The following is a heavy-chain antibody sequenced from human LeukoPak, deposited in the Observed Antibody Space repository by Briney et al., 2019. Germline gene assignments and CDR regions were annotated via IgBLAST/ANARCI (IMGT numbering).Heavy chain of an antibody. CDR3: ARDSRQDYYDSSGYLWFAFDI. CDR1: GFTFTTYA. V-gene: IGHV3-23*01. D-gene: IGHD3-22*01. CDR2: ISGSGGTT. J-gene: IGHJ3*02. Sequence: GGSLRLSCAASGFTFTTYAMGWVRQAPGKGLEWVSGISGSGGTTYYADSVKGRFTISRDNSKNTVFLQMTSLRAEDTAVYYCARDSRQDYYDSSGYLWFAFDIWGQGTMVTVSS.